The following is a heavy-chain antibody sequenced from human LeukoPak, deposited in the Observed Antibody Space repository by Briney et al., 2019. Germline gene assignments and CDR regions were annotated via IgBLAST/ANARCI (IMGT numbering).Heavy chain of an antibody. Sequence: PGGSRRLSCAASGFTFSVSVMNWVRQAPGKGLEWVSGISSSGDNTYYADSVKGRFTISRDNHKKTLHLQMNSLRAEDTAIYYCAKEGGYSSTWYWGQGTLVTVSS. CDR3: AKEGGYSSTWY. D-gene: IGHD6-13*01. V-gene: IGHV3-23*01. CDR1: GFTFSVSV. J-gene: IGHJ4*02. CDR2: ISSSGDNT.